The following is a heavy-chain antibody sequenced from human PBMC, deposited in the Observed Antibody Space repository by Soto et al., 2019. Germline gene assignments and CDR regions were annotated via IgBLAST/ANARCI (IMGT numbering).Heavy chain of an antibody. V-gene: IGHV4-31*03. CDR3: ASADDYGKVDY. J-gene: IGHJ4*02. D-gene: IGHD4-17*01. Sequence: SETLSLTCTVSGGSISSGGYYWSWIRQHPGKGLEWIGYIYYSGSTYYNPSLKSRVTISADTSKNQFSLKLSSVTAADTAVYYCASADDYGKVDYWGQGTLVTVSS. CDR1: GGSISSGGYY. CDR2: IYYSGST.